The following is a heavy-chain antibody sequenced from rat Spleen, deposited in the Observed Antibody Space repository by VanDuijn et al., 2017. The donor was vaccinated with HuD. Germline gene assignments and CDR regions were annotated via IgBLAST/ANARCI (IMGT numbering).Heavy chain of an antibody. CDR1: GFTFSNYG. V-gene: IGHV5-29*01. D-gene: IGHD5-1*01. CDR2: ISYDGSST. CDR3: ASRTGNWFAY. J-gene: IGHJ3*01. Sequence: EVQLVESGGGLVQPGRSMKLSCAASGFTFSNYGMAWVRQAPKKGLEWVAYISYDGSSTYYRDSVKGRFTISRDNAKSTLYLQMDSLRSEDTATYYCASRTGNWFAYWGQGTLVTVSS.